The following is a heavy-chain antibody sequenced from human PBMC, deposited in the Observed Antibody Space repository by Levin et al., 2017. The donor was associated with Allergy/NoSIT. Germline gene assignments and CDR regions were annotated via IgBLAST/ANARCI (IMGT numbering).Heavy chain of an antibody. D-gene: IGHD3-22*01. Sequence: SVKVSCKASGDSFSHSVISWVRQAPGHGLEWMGGIIPSYGTANYSQNFQGRVTFSADESTSTAYMQLRSLRSEDTAVYYCSRSQKKYYYDTSGHPFDDWGQGTLVTVSA. CDR1: GDSFSHSV. J-gene: IGHJ4*02. CDR3: SRSQKKYYYDTSGHPFDD. CDR2: IIPSYGTA. V-gene: IGHV1-69*13.